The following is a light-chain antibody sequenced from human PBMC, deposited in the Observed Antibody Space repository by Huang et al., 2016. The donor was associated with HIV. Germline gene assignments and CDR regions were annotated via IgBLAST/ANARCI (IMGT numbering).Light chain of an antibody. CDR3: QQYDGLPYT. J-gene: IGKJ2*01. V-gene: IGKV1-33*01. CDR1: KDIGNY. CDR2: DAS. Sequence: DIQMTQSPSSLSTFIGDKVTITCQARKDIGNYLNWYQQRPGKAPKLLIYDASRLETGVTSRFSGGGSGTTFTFTITNLRPEDVATYYCQQYDGLPYTFGQGTLIEI.